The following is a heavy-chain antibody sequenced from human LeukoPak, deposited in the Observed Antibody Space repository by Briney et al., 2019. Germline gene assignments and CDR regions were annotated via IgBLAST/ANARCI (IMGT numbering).Heavy chain of an antibody. J-gene: IGHJ3*01. Sequence: GGSLRLSCAGSGCTFSNYAMSWVRQAPGKGLEWVSAISGSSGSTYYADSVKGRFTISRDNSENTLYLQMNSLRAEDTAVYYCAKDIVVVPAASDAFDLWGQGTMVTVSS. V-gene: IGHV3-23*01. CDR1: GCTFSNYA. CDR3: AKDIVVVPAASDAFDL. D-gene: IGHD2-2*01. CDR2: ISGSSGST.